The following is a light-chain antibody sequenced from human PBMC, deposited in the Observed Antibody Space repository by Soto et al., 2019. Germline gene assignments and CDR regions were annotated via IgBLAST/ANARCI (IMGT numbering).Light chain of an antibody. CDR1: SGDLGRYTY. CDR3: SSYAGYNNFV. CDR2: EVS. V-gene: IGLV2-8*01. Sequence: QSVLTQPPSASGSPGQSVTISCTGTSGDLGRYTYVSWYQQHPGKAPKLIIYEVSKRPSGVPDRFSGSKSGNTASLTVSGLQAEDEADYYCSSYAGYNNFVFGGGTKLTVL. J-gene: IGLJ2*01.